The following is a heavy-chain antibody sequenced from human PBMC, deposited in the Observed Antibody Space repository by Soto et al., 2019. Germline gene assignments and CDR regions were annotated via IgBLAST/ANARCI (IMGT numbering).Heavy chain of an antibody. CDR2: IYYRGNT. D-gene: IGHD2-15*01. J-gene: IGHJ4*02. Sequence: SETLSLTCTVSGGSISGPYWSWIRQPPGRGLEWIGDIYYRGNTNYNPSLESRVTISIDTSKKQFSLKVTSVTAADTAVYYCGRYAGYVDSWGQGTLVTVSS. V-gene: IGHV4-59*11. CDR3: GRYAGYVDS. CDR1: GGSISGPY.